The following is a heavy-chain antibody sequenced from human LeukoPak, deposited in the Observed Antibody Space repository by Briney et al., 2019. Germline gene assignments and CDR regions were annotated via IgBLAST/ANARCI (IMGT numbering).Heavy chain of an antibody. V-gene: IGHV3-23*01. Sequence: PGGSLRLSCAASGFPFSSHGMSWVRQAPGKGLEWVSGIIGGGGSTYYADSVKGRFTISRDNSKNTLYLQMNSLRAEDTAVYYCAKEYYDILTGYPTNDYWGQGTLVTVSS. CDR1: GFPFSSHG. D-gene: IGHD3-9*01. J-gene: IGHJ4*02. CDR2: IIGGGGST. CDR3: AKEYYDILTGYPTNDY.